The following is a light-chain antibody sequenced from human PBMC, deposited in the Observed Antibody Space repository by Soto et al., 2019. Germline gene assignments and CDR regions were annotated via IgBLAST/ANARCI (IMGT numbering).Light chain of an antibody. Sequence: DIPMTQSPSSVSASVGDRVTITCRASQGISRWVAWYQQKPGNAPKLLIYAASSLQSGVPSRFSGTGSGTDFTLTISSLQPDDFATYYCQEDDSFPLTFGGGTKVEIK. CDR3: QEDDSFPLT. J-gene: IGKJ4*01. V-gene: IGKV1-12*01. CDR1: QGISRW. CDR2: AAS.